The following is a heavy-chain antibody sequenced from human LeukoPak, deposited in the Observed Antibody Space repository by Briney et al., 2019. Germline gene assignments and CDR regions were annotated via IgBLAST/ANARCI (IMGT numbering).Heavy chain of an antibody. J-gene: IGHJ5*02. Sequence: GGSLRLSCAASGFTFSSYSMNWVRQAPGKGLEWVAFIRYDGSNKYYADSVKGRFTISRDNSKNTLYLQMNSLRAEDTAVYYCAKSAYSSSSSWFDPWGQGTLVTVSS. V-gene: IGHV3-30*02. CDR2: IRYDGSNK. CDR3: AKSAYSSSSSWFDP. D-gene: IGHD6-6*01. CDR1: GFTFSSYS.